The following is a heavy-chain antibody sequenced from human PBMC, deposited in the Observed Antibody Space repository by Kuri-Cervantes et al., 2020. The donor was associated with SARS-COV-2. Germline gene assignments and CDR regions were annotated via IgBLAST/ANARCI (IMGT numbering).Heavy chain of an antibody. CDR2: ISSSGSTI. J-gene: IGHJ6*02. CDR1: GFTFSDYY. D-gene: IGHD6-13*01. Sequence: GGSLRLSCAASGFTFSDYYMSWIRQAPGKGLEWVSYISSSGSTIYYADSVKGRFTISRDNAKNSLYLQMNSLRAEDTAVYYCARWDDSSSWPLHYYYYYGMDVWGQGTTVTVSS. CDR3: ARWDDSSSWPLHYYYYYGMDV. V-gene: IGHV3-11*04.